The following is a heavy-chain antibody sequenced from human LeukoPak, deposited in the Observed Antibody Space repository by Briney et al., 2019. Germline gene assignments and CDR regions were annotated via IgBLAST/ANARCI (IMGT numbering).Heavy chain of an antibody. CDR3: TKAQEYDWEQYYHGMDA. V-gene: IGHV3-23*01. J-gene: IGHJ6*02. CDR1: GVTSSSYA. Sequence: GESLRLSCAASGVTSSSYAMSWVRQAPGKGLEWVSAISGSGGSTYYADSVKGRFTTSRDNSKNTLHLQMNSLRDEDTGAYYCTKAQEYDWEQYYHGMDAWGQGTTVAVSS. CDR2: ISGSGGST. D-gene: IGHD1/OR15-1a*01.